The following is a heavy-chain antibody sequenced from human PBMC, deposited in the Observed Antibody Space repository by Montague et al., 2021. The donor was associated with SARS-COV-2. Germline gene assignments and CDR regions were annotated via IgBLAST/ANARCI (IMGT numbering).Heavy chain of an antibody. V-gene: IGHV2-5*02. Sequence: PALVKPTQTLTLTSTFSGFSLTTGGVGVGWIRQPPGKALECLALIYWDDDKRYSPSLKSRLTITKDTSKNQVVLTMTNMDPVDTATYYCAHRGSWAGPGMDVWGQGTTVTVSS. J-gene: IGHJ6*02. CDR3: AHRGSWAGPGMDV. D-gene: IGHD6-13*01. CDR2: IYWDDDK. CDR1: GFSLTTGGVG.